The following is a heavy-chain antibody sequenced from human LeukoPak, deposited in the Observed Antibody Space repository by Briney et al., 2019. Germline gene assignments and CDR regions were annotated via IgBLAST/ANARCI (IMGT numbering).Heavy chain of an antibody. D-gene: IGHD1-7*01. CDR3: ARHRNYPYYFDY. CDR1: GGSFSGYY. J-gene: IGHJ4*02. V-gene: IGHV4-34*01. Sequence: KPSETLSLTCAVYGGSFSGYYWSWIRQPPGKGLEWIGEINHSGSTNYNPSLKSRVTISVDTSKNQFSLKLSSVTAADTAVYYCARHRNYPYYFDYWGQGTLVTVSS. CDR2: INHSGST.